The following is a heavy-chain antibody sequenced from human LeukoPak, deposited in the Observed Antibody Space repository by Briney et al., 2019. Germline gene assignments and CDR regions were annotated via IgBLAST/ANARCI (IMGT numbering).Heavy chain of an antibody. D-gene: IGHD3-22*01. CDR2: IFYTGGS. J-gene: IGHJ4*02. CDR1: GGSLSSSNYG. Sequence: PSETLSLTCTVSGGSLSSSNYGWGWLRQPPGKGLEWIGTIFYTGGSYHNPSLKSRVTISVDTSRNQFSLKLSSVTAADTAVYYCARASNYYYYDSAYYLYYFDYWGQGTLVTVSS. CDR3: ARASNYYYYDSAYYLYYFDY. V-gene: IGHV4-39*07.